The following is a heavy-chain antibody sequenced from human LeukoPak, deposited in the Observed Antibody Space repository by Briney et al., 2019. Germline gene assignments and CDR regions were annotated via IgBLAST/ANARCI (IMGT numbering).Heavy chain of an antibody. J-gene: IGHJ4*02. V-gene: IGHV1-8*03. Sequence: GASVKVSCKASGYTFTSYDINWVRQATGQGLEWMGWMNPNSGNTGYAQKFQGRATITRNTSISTAYMELSSLRSEDTAVYYCARGPSVYYYGSGSYPDYWGQGTLVTVS. CDR3: ARGPSVYYYGSGSYPDY. D-gene: IGHD3-10*01. CDR2: MNPNSGNT. CDR1: GYTFTSYD.